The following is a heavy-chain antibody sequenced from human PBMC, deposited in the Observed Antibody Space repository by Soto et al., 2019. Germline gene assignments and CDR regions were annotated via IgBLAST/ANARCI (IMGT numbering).Heavy chain of an antibody. CDR1: GYTFSTYP. CDR3: ARDRVEAALGTFDQ. CDR2: ISTYNGKT. J-gene: IGHJ4*02. Sequence: QVQLVQSGAEVKKPGASVKVSCKTSGYTFSTYPISWVRQAPGQGLEWVGWISTYNGKTNYGKKFQGRVTITTDTSASTAYMNLRNLRSDDTAVYYFARDRVEAALGTFDQWGQGTLVTVSS. D-gene: IGHD6-13*01. V-gene: IGHV1-18*01.